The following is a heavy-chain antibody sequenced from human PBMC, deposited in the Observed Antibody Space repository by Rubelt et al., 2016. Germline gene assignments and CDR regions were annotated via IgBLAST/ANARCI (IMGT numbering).Heavy chain of an antibody. CDR1: GGSFSGFY. J-gene: IGHJ4*02. Sequence: QMQLQQWGAGLLKPSETLSLTCAVYGGSFSGFYWSWIRQPPGKGLEGIGEINHSGSTNYNQTLKRRVHTTVDNSKNQTSPRRLVSLTPADTALYYCASGADSGDYYADPTLPLHWGQGNLVTVSS. D-gene: IGHD3-22*01. CDR2: INHSGST. V-gene: IGHV4-34*02. CDR3: ASGADSGDYYADPTLPLH.